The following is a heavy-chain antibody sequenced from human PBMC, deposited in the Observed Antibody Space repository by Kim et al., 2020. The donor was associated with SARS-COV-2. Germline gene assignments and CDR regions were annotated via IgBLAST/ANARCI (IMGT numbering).Heavy chain of an antibody. CDR2: IYYTGST. J-gene: IGHJ4*02. Sequence: SETLSLTCTVSGGSISSYYWSWLRQPPGKGLEWIGYIYYTGSTNYNPSLKSRVTISVDTSKNQFSLKLGSVTAADTAMYYCARHNGSGHDRFDYWGQGTLVAVSS. V-gene: IGHV4-59*08. D-gene: IGHD2-15*01. CDR3: ARHNGSGHDRFDY. CDR1: GGSISSYY.